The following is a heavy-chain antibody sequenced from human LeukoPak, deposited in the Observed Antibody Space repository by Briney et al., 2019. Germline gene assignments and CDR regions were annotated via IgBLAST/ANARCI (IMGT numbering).Heavy chain of an antibody. CDR3: ARNRADYGAYYFDY. CDR2: IHYSGIT. V-gene: IGHV4-59*08. CDR1: GDSISSYY. Sequence: ETLSLTCTVSGDSISSYYWSWIRQPPGKGLEWIGYIHYSGITNYNPSPKSRVTMSVDTSKNQFSLKLSSVTAADTAVYYCARNRADYGAYYFDYWGQGTLVTVSS. J-gene: IGHJ4*02. D-gene: IGHD4-17*01.